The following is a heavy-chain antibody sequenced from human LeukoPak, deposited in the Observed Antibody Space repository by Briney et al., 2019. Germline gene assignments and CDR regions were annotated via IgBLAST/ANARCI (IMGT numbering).Heavy chain of an antibody. CDR2: IYPGDSDT. D-gene: IGHD3-22*01. Sequence: GESLKISCKCSGYSFTSYWIGWVRQMPGKGLEWMGIIYPGDSDTRYSPSFQGHVTISADKSISTAYLQWSSLKASDTAMYYCARWHLSYYYDSSGYFDPWGQGTLVTVSS. CDR3: ARWHLSYYYDSSGYFDP. V-gene: IGHV5-51*01. CDR1: GYSFTSYW. J-gene: IGHJ5*02.